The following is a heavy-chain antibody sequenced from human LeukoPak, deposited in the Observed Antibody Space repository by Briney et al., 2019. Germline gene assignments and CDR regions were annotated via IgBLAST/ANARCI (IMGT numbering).Heavy chain of an antibody. V-gene: IGHV4-30-2*01. J-gene: IGHJ4*02. CDR3: ARGPNDILTGYYRTFFDY. Sequence: PSETLSLTCVVSGGSISSGGYSWSWIRQPPGRGLEFIGYIYHSGATYYNPSLKSRVTISVDRPKDQFPLKLTSVTAADTAVYYCARGPNDILTGYYRTFFDYWGQGALVTVSS. CDR2: IYHSGAT. CDR1: GGSISSGGYS. D-gene: IGHD3-9*01.